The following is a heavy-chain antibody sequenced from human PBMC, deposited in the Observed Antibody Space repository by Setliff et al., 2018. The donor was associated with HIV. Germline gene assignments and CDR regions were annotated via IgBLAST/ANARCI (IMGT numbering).Heavy chain of an antibody. J-gene: IGHJ4*01. CDR2: IKAGNGNT. CDR3: ARGALLAVFDFDH. Sequence: ASVKVSCKASGYTFTTYAMHWVRQAPGQRLEWMGWIKAGNGNTKYSQELQGRITLTTDTSANTAYMELSSLRSDDTAVYFCARGALLAVFDFDHWGHGTLVTVSS. V-gene: IGHV1-3*01. CDR1: GYTFTTYA. D-gene: IGHD2-21*01.